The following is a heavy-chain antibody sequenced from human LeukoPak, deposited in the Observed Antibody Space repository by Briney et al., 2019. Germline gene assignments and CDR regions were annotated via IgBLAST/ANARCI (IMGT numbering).Heavy chain of an antibody. CDR2: IKRKIDGETT. D-gene: IGHD3-9*01. Sequence: GGSLRLSCATSRFTFSDCWMSWVRQAPGKGLEWVGRIKRKIDGETTDYGAPVKGRFTISRDDSKNTLSLQMNSLQTEDTAVYYCVAGLGSSELDYWGQGTLVTVSS. J-gene: IGHJ4*02. V-gene: IGHV3-15*01. CDR3: VAGLGSSELDY. CDR1: RFTFSDCW.